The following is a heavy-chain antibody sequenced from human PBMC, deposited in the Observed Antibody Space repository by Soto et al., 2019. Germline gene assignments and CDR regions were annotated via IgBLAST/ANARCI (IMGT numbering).Heavy chain of an antibody. CDR2: ISSSGNT. CDR1: DGSISNFY. Sequence: SETLSLTCTVSDGSISNFYWSWIRQPPGKGLEWIGYISSSGNTNYNPSLKSRVSISVDTSKNQFSLNLTSVTAADTAVYYCARAPMVLTRSYFDSWGQGTTVTVSS. V-gene: IGHV4-59*01. D-gene: IGHD3-22*01. CDR3: ARAPMVLTRSYFDS. J-gene: IGHJ4*02.